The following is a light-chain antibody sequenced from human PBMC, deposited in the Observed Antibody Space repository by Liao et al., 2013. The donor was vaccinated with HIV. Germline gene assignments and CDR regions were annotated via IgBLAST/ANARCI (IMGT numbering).Light chain of an antibody. CDR2: QDN. J-gene: IGLJ3*02. CDR1: KLGDKY. Sequence: SYELTQPPSVSVSPGQTASITCSGDKLGDKYACWYQQKPGQSPVLVIYQDNKRPSGIPERFSGSNSGNTATLTISGTQALDEADYYCQAWDSSTWVFGGGDQADRP. CDR3: QAWDSSTWV. V-gene: IGLV3-1*01.